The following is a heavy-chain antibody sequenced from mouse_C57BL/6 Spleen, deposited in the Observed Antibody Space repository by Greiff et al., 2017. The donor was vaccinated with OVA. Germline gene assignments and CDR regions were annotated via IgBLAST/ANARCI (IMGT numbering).Heavy chain of an antibody. CDR3: ARGTYGNFGHYFDY. V-gene: IGHV1-18*01. CDR1: GYTFTDYN. Sequence: EVQLQQSGPELVKPGASVKIPCKASGYTFTDYNMDWVKQSHGKSLEWIGDINPNNGGTIYNQKFKGKATLTVDKSSSTAYMELRSLTSEDTAVYDCARGTYGNFGHYFDYWGQGTTLTVSS. J-gene: IGHJ2*01. CDR2: INPNNGGT. D-gene: IGHD2-1*01.